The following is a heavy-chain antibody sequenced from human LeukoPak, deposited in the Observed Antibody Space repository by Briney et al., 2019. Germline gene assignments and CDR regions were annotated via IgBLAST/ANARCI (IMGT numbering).Heavy chain of an antibody. CDR1: GYTFTSYD. CDR3: ARLPYSSGWTGAHYFDY. J-gene: IGHJ4*02. Sequence: GASVKVSCKASGYTFTSYDINWVRQATGRGLEWMGWMNPNSGNTGYAQKFQGRVTMTTDTSTSTAYMELRSLRSDDTAVYYCARLPYSSGWTGAHYFDYWGQGTLVTVSS. CDR2: MNPNSGNT. V-gene: IGHV1-8*02. D-gene: IGHD6-19*01.